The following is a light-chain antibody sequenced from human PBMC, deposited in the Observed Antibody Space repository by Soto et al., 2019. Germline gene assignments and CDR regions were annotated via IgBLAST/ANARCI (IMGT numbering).Light chain of an antibody. Sequence: QSVLTQPPSVSGAQGQRVTISCTGSSSNIGAGYDVHWYQQLPGTAPKLLIYGNSNRPSGVPDRRSGSKSGTSASLAITGLQAEDEADYYCQSYDSSLSGYVVFGGGTQLTVL. CDR3: QSYDSSLSGYVV. CDR1: SSNIGAGYD. J-gene: IGLJ2*01. CDR2: GNS. V-gene: IGLV1-40*01.